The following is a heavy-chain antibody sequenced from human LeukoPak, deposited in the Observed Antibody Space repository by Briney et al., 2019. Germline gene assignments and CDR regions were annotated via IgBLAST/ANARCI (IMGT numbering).Heavy chain of an antibody. Sequence: GGSLRLSCAASGFTFSTYFIHWVRHGPGKGLVWVSRIGSDGSSASSADSVKGRFTISRDKAKDTVLLQMYSLRAEDTAIYYCALSYDYDNPDALDIWGQGTMVTVSS. CDR2: IGSDGSSA. V-gene: IGHV3-74*01. D-gene: IGHD3-22*01. CDR3: ALSYDYDNPDALDI. J-gene: IGHJ3*02. CDR1: GFTFSTYF.